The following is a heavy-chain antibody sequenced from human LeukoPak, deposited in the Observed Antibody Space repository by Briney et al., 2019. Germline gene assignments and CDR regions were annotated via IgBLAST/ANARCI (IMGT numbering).Heavy chain of an antibody. CDR1: GFTFSNYW. J-gene: IGHJ4*02. V-gene: IGHV3-7*01. Sequence: PGGSLRLSCAASGFTFSNYWMRWVRQAPGKGLEWVANIKDDGSGKYYVDSLKGRFTISRDNAKNSLYLQMNSLRAEDTAVYYCARVGYSSSWSPSDYWGQGALVTVSS. CDR3: ARVGYSSSWSPSDY. D-gene: IGHD6-13*01. CDR2: IKDDGSGK.